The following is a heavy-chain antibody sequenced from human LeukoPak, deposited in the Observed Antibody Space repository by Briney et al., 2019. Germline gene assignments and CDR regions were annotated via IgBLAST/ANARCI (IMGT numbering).Heavy chain of an antibody. D-gene: IGHD2-2*01. CDR2: INAYNGDT. J-gene: IGHJ6*03. CDR3: ARWGLVAPGAYYYYHMDV. CDR1: GYTFTNYG. Sequence: ASVKVSCKASGYTFTNYGVSRVRQAPGQGREWMGWINAYNGDTHYAQNLQGRLTMTTDTSTSMAFVELRSLRPDDTAVCFCARWGLVAPGAYYYYHMDVWGRGTTVTVSS. V-gene: IGHV1-18*01.